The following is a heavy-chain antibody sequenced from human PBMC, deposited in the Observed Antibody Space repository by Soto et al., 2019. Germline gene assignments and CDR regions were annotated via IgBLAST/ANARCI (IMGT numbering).Heavy chain of an antibody. D-gene: IGHD4-17*01. J-gene: IGHJ4*02. CDR2: INAGNGNT. V-gene: IGHV1-3*05. CDR1: GYTFTNYA. CDR3: ARVCGDYLPDY. Sequence: QVQLVQSGAEEKKPGASVKVSCKASGYTFTNYAMHWVRQAPGQRLEWMGWINAGNGNTKYSQKFQGRVTITRDTSASTAYMGLSSLRSEGTAVYYCARVCGDYLPDYWGQGTLVTVSS.